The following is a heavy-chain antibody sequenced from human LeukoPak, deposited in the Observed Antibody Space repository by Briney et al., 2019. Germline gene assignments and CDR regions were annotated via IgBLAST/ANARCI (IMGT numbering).Heavy chain of an antibody. CDR2: MSRSSSYI. D-gene: IGHD2-15*01. J-gene: IGHJ4*02. V-gene: IGHV3-21*01. CDR3: ARDLEVEGIGPTL. Sequence: GGSLRLSCAASGNYWMHWVRQAPGKGLEWVSPMSRSSSYIYYADSVKGRFTISRDNAKNSLYLQMNSLRAEDTAVYYCARDLEVEGIGPTLWGQGTLVTVSS. CDR1: GNYW.